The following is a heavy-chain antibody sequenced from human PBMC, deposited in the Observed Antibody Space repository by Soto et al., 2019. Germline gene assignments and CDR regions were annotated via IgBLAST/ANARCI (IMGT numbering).Heavy chain of an antibody. CDR3: VGRGTSGQSAN. J-gene: IGHJ4*02. D-gene: IGHD6-19*01. CDR1: GFTFINYW. V-gene: IGHV3-74*01. Sequence: GGSLRLSCAASGFTFINYWMHWVLQTPGEGLVWVSRVNPDGTNTNYADSVKGRFTISRDNAKNTLFLEMNSLRAGDTAMYYCVGRGTSGQSANWGQGTLVTVSS. CDR2: VNPDGTNT.